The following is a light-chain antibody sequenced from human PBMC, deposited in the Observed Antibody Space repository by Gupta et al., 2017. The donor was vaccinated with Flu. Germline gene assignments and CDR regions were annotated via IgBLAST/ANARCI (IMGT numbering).Light chain of an antibody. CDR1: QSISSY. V-gene: IGKV1-39*01. CDR3: QQSYSTPPRT. J-gene: IGKJ3*01. CDR2: AAS. Sequence: DIQMTQSPSSLSASVGDRVTITCRASQSISSYLNWYQQKPGKAPKLLIYAASSLQSGVPSRFSGSGSGTDFTLTISRLQPEDFATYYCQQSYSTPPRTFGPGTKVDIK.